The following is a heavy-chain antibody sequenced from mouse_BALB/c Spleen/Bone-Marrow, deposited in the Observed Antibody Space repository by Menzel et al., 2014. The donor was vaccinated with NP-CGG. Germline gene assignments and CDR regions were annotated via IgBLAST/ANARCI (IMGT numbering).Heavy chain of an antibody. D-gene: IGHD4-1*01. CDR1: GFTFSSFG. J-gene: IGHJ2*01. V-gene: IGHV5-17*02. CDR3: TRGGNWDDFDY. Sequence: DVMLVESGGGLVQPGGSRKLSCAASGFTFSSFGMHWVRQAPEKGLEWVAYISSGSSTIFYADTVKGRFTVSRDNPKSTLFLQMTSLRSEDTAMYYCTRGGNWDDFDYWGQGTTLTVSS. CDR2: ISSGSSTI.